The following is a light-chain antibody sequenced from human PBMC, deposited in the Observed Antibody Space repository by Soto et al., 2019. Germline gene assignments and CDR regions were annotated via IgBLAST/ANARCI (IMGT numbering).Light chain of an antibody. J-gene: IGLJ1*01. CDR2: EVS. CDR1: SSDVGSYNF. CDR3: CPYAGSYTYV. V-gene: IGLV2-14*01. Sequence: QSALTQPATVSGSPGQSITISCTGTSSDVGSYNFVSWYQQLPGKAPKLMIYEVSNRPSGVSNRFSGSKSGNTASLTISGLQAEDEADYYCCPYAGSYTYVFGTGTKVTVL.